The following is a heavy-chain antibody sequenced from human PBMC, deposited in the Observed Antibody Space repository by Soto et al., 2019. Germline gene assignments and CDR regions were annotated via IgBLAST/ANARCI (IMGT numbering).Heavy chain of an antibody. CDR1: GFAFSDYA. Sequence: GGSLRLSCAASGFAFSDYAMNWVRQAPGKGLEWVSAISGGAGDTYYADSVKGRFTISRDNAKESVYLQMDSLRADDTAVYFCGRLARGAAGGTFWGQGTLVTVSS. CDR3: GRLARGAAGGTF. CDR2: ISGGAGDT. V-gene: IGHV3-23*01. D-gene: IGHD6-13*01. J-gene: IGHJ4*02.